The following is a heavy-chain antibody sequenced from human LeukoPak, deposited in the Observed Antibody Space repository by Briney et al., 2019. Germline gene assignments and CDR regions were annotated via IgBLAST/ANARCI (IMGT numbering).Heavy chain of an antibody. V-gene: IGHV4-59*01. J-gene: IGHJ4*02. CDR1: GGSISSYY. CDR3: ARGGPDYGYYFEY. D-gene: IGHD4-17*01. Sequence: PSETLSLTCTVSGGSISSYYWSWIRQPPGKGLEWIGYIYYSGSTNYNPSLKSRVTISVDTSKNQFSLKLSSVTAADTAVYYCARGGPDYGYYFEYWGQGTLVTVSS. CDR2: IYYSGST.